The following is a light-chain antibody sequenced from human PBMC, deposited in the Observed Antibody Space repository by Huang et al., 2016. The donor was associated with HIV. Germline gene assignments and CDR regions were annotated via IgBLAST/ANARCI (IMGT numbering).Light chain of an antibody. J-gene: IGKJ5*01. V-gene: IGKV1-39*01. Sequence: DIQMTQSPPSLSASVGGSVTIACRASQNVHTYLNWYQQKPGQAPRLLFFAASRLRSGVPSRFSGSRSGTEFTLTISSRQLEDFATYYYQQRFSTTITFGQGTRLDIK. CDR1: QNVHTY. CDR2: AAS. CDR3: QQRFSTTIT.